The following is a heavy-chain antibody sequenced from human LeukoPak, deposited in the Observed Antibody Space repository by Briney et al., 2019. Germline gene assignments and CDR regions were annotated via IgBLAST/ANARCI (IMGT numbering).Heavy chain of an antibody. CDR1: GGSISSSSYY. V-gene: IGHV4-39*07. CDR2: IYYSGST. Sequence: PSETLSLTCTVSGGSISSSSYYWPWIRQPPGKGLEWIANIYYSGSTYYNPSLKSRVTISVDTSKNQFSLKLSSVTAADTAVYYCARLPSPGWFDPWGQGTLVTVSS. CDR3: ARLPSPGWFDP. J-gene: IGHJ5*02.